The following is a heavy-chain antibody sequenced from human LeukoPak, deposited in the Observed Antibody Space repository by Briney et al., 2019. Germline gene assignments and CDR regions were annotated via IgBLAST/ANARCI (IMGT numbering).Heavy chain of an antibody. D-gene: IGHD3-10*01. CDR1: GGSISSSSYY. J-gene: IGHJ4*02. CDR3: ARAEEGFILTYYFDY. Sequence: PSETLSLTCTVSGGSISSSSYYWGWIRQPPGKGLEWIGSIYYSGSTYYNPSLKSRVTISVDASKNQFSLKLSSVTAADTAVYYCARAEEGFILTYYFDYWGQGTLVTVSS. V-gene: IGHV4-39*07. CDR2: IYYSGST.